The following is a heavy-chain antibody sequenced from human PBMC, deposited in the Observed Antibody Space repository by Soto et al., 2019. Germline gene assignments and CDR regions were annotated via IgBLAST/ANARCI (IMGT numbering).Heavy chain of an antibody. CDR3: VRGSYHSNGVRHHLGFFGP. D-gene: IGHD2-8*01. J-gene: IGHJ5*02. CDR2: IWSDGSES. CDR1: GFTFNTFA. V-gene: IGHV3-33*01. Sequence: QVQLVESGGGVVQPGGSLRLSCATSGFTFNTFALNWVRQAPGKGLEWVAIIWSDGSESQYADSVKGRFTISRDNSKDPLSLQMTRLSVDDTALYYCVRGSYHSNGVRHHLGFFGPWGQGPLVTVSS.